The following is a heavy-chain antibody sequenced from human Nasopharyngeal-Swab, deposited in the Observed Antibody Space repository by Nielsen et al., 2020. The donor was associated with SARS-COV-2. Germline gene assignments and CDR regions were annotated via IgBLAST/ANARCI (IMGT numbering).Heavy chain of an antibody. CDR2: IYYSGST. CDR1: GGSISSYY. CDR3: ARERGRGGIWNYYYYYMDV. V-gene: IGHV4-39*07. J-gene: IGHJ6*03. Sequence: SETLSLTCTVSGGSISSYYWGWIRQPPGKGLEWIGSIYYSGSTYYNPSLKSRVTISVDTSKNQFSLKLSSVTAADTAVYYCARERGRGGIWNYYYYYMDVWGKGTTVTVSS. D-gene: IGHD3-10*01.